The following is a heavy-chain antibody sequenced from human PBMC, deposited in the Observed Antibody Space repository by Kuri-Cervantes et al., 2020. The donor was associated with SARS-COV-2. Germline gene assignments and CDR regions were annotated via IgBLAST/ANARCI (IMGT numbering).Heavy chain of an antibody. V-gene: IGHV3-30*03. CDR3: ARARSRDGYNFVDY. D-gene: IGHD5-24*01. CDR2: ISYDGSNK. J-gene: IGHJ4*02. CDR1: GFTFSSYG. Sequence: GGSLRPSCAAPGFTFSSYGMHWVRQAPGKGLEWVAVISYDGSNKYYADSVKGRFTISRDNSKNTLYLQMNSLRAEDTAVYNCARARSRDGYNFVDYWGQGTLVTVSS.